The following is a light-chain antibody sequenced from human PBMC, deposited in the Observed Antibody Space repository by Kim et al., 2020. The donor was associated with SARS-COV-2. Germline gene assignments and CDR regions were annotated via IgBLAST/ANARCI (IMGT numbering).Light chain of an antibody. J-gene: IGKJ2*01. Sequence: SASVGDTVTITGRASQNIGHLLAWYQQKPGKAPKLLIYWASTLESGVPSRFSGSRSGTEFTLTISSLQPDDFATYYCQQFNSYPYTFGQGTKLEI. CDR2: WAS. CDR3: QQFNSYPYT. CDR1: QNIGHL. V-gene: IGKV1-5*03.